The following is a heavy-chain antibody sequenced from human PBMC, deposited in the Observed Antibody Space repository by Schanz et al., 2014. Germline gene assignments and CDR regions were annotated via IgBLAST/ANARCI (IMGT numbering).Heavy chain of an antibody. J-gene: IGHJ4*02. CDR2: ISYHGSEK. V-gene: IGHV3-30*18. CDR3: AKSYDTSGYSGFDY. Sequence: QVQLVESGGSVVQPERSLRLSCAGSGFSFSDYGMHWVRQAPGRGLEWVAVISYHGSEKYYADSVKGRFTISRDNSKNALYLQMNSLRTEDTAVYFCAKSYDTSGYSGFDYWGQGTLVTVSS. D-gene: IGHD3-22*01. CDR1: GFSFSDYG.